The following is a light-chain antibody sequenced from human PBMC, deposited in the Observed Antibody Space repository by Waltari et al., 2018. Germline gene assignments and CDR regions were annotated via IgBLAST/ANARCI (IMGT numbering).Light chain of an antibody. J-gene: IGKJ1*01. CDR2: DAS. V-gene: IGKV3-20*01. Sequence: EIVLTQSPGTLSLSPGDRATLSCSASQSISKYLAWYKQIPGQAPRLLIYDASNRATGIPDRFSGGGSGTDFSLTISRLEPEDFAVYYCQHHVRLPATFGQGTKVEIK. CDR3: QHHVRLPAT. CDR1: QSISKY.